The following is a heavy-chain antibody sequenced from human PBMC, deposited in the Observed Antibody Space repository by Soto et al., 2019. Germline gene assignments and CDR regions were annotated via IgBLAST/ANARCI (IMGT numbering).Heavy chain of an antibody. CDR1: GYTFTSYY. CDR2: INPSGGST. J-gene: IGHJ5*02. D-gene: IGHD3-10*01. Sequence: QVQLVQSGAEVKKPGASVKVSCKASGYTFTSYYMHWVRQAPGQGLEWTGIINPSGGSTSYAQKFQGRVTMTRDTSTSTVYMELSSLRSEDTAVYYCARDMVRGVIIGWFDPWGQGTLVTVSS. V-gene: IGHV1-46*01. CDR3: ARDMVRGVIIGWFDP.